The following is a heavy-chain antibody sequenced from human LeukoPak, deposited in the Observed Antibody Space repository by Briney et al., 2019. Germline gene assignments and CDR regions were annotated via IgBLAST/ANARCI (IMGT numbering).Heavy chain of an antibody. CDR1: GYTFTSYG. V-gene: IGHV1-18*01. D-gene: IGHD4-17*01. CDR3: AGSTVPTPGVDYYYYMDV. Sequence: ASVKVSCKASGYTFTSYGISWVRQAPGQGLEWMGWISAYNGNTNYAQKLQGRVAMTTDTSTSTAYMELRSLRSDDTAVYYCAGSTVPTPGVDYYYYMDVWGKGTTVTVSS. J-gene: IGHJ6*03. CDR2: ISAYNGNT.